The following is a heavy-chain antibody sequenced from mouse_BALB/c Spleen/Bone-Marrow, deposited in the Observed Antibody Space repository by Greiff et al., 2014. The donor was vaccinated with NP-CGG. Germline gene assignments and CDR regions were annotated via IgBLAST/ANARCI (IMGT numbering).Heavy chain of an antibody. J-gene: IGHJ1*01. V-gene: IGHV14-3*02. D-gene: IGHD2-14*01. Sequence: EVKLMESGAELVKPGASVKLSCTASGFNIKDTYLHWVKQRPEQGLDWIGRIDPAIFTKYDPKFQGKATITADTSSNTGHLHLSSLTSEDTAVYYCASYRYGWYFDVWGAGTTVTVSS. CDR3: ASYRYGWYFDV. CDR2: IDPAIFT. CDR1: GFNIKDTY.